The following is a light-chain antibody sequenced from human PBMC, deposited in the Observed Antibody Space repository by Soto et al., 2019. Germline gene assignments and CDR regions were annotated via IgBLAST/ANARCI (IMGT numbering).Light chain of an antibody. V-gene: IGKV3-20*01. CDR1: QSVSSSY. Sequence: VVSLSAVAVSLSPAERATLSCRASQSVSSSYLAWYQQKPGQAPRLLIYGASSRAIHTPDRFSGSGSGTDFTLTISGLEPEDCTGYCCQVFAYLLWTFAQGTKVDIK. CDR2: GAS. J-gene: IGKJ1*01. CDR3: QVFAYLLWT.